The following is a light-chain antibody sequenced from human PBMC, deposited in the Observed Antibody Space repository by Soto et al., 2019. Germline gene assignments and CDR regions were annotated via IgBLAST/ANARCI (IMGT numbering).Light chain of an antibody. J-gene: IGKJ1*01. Sequence: DIQMTHSPSSVSASVGDRVTITCRASQGVSSWLALYQQKPGKAPKLLIYAASSLQSGVPSRFSGSGSGTDFTLIISSLQPEDFATYYCQQSNSFPWTFGQGTKVDIK. CDR1: QGVSSW. V-gene: IGKV1-12*01. CDR3: QQSNSFPWT. CDR2: AAS.